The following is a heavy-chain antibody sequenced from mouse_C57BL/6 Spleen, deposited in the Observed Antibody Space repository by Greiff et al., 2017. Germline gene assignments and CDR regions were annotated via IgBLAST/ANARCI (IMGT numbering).Heavy chain of an antibody. CDR2: IDPSDSYT. CDR3: AKYGSIYEGFDD. CDR1: GYTFTSYW. D-gene: IGHD1-1*01. V-gene: IGHV1-69*01. Sequence: QVQLQQSGAELVMPGASVKLSCTASGYTFTSYWMHWVTQSPGQGLEWIGEIDPSDSYTNYHQNFKGKFTLTVDKSSSTAYMQLSSLTSKDSAVYYCAKYGSIYEGFDDWGQGTTLTVYS. J-gene: IGHJ2*01.